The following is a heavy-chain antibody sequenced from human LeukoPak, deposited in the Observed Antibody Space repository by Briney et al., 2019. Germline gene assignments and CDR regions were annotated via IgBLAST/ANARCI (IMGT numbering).Heavy chain of an antibody. D-gene: IGHD6-19*01. CDR1: GFTVSSNY. CDR2: IYSGGST. CDR3: ARDRLIAVAGTTYYYYGMDV. J-gene: IGHJ6*02. Sequence: GGSLRLSCAASGFTVSSNYMSWVRQAPGKGLEWVSVIYSGGSTYYADSVKGRFTISRDNSKNTLYLQMNSLRAEDTAVYYCARDRLIAVAGTTYYYYGMDVWGQGTTVTVSS. V-gene: IGHV3-66*01.